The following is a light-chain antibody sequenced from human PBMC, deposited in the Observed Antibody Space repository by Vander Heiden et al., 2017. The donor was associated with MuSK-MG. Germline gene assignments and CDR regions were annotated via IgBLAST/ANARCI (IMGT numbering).Light chain of an antibody. CDR1: KLGDKY. V-gene: IGLV3-1*01. CDR3: QAWESSTLWV. Sequence: SYELTQRHSVPVSPGQTASITCSGDKLGDKYACWYQQKPAQSPVRVIYQDSKRPSGIPERFSASNSGNTATLTISGTQAMDEADYYCQAWESSTLWVCGTGTKVTGL. CDR2: QDS. J-gene: IGLJ1*01.